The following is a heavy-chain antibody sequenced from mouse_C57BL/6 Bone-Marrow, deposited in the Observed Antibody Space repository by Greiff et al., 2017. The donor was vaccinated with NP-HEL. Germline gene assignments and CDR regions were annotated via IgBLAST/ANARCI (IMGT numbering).Heavy chain of an antibody. J-gene: IGHJ4*01. CDR3: ARSGYDYPYYAMDY. Sequence: QVQLQQPGAELVKPGASVKMSCKASGYTFTSYWITWVKQRPGQGLEWIGDIYPGSGSTNYNAKFKSKATLTVDTSSSTAYMQLSSLTSEDSAVYYCARSGYDYPYYAMDYWGQGTSVTVSS. CDR2: IYPGSGST. CDR1: GYTFTSYW. D-gene: IGHD2-4*01. V-gene: IGHV1-55*01.